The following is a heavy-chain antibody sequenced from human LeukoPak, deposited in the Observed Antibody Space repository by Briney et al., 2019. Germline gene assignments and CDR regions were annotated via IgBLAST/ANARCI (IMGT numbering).Heavy chain of an antibody. J-gene: IGHJ5*02. V-gene: IGHV1-2*02. D-gene: IGHD6-13*01. CDR2: INPNSGGT. Sequence: ASVKVSCKASGYTFTGYYMHWVRQAPGQGLEWRGWINPNSGGTNYAQKFQGRVTMTRDTSISTAYMELSRLRSDDTAVYYCARDSAAAGWFDPWGQGTLVTVSS. CDR3: ARDSAAAGWFDP. CDR1: GYTFTGYY.